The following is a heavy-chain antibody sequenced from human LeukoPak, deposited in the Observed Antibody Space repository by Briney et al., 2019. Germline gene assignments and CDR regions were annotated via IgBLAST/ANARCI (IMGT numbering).Heavy chain of an antibody. J-gene: IGHJ5*02. V-gene: IGHV4-39*01. D-gene: IGHD3-16*01. CDR2: IHYSGNT. CDR3: ARGVDDAADGADCFDP. CDR1: GGSISSSTYH. Sequence: PSETLSLTCTVSGGSISSSTYHWGWIRQPPGKGLEWIGNIHYSGNTYYNPSLKSRVTISVDTSKKQFSLRLTSVTAADTGVYYCARGVDDAADGADCFDPWGQGTLVTVSS.